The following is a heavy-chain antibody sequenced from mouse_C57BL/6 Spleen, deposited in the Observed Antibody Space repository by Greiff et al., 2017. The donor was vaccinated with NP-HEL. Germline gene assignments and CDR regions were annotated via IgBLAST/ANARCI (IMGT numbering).Heavy chain of an antibody. V-gene: IGHV5-4*01. CDR1: GFTFSSYA. D-gene: IGHD2-3*01. J-gene: IGHJ3*01. Sequence: EVKVVESGGGLVKPGGSLKLSCAASGFTFSSYAMSWVRQTPEKRLEWVATISDGGSYTYYPDNVKGRFTISRDNAKNNLYLQMSHLKSEDTAMYYCARDAGYYFAYWGQGTLVTVSA. CDR2: ISDGGSYT. CDR3: ARDAGYYFAY.